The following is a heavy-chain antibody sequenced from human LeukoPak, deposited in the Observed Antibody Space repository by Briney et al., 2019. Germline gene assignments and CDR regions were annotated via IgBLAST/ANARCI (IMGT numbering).Heavy chain of an antibody. CDR2: IDTSTGNP. CDR1: GYTFTKYA. V-gene: IGHV7-4-1*02. Sequence: ASVKVSCKGSGYTFTKYAISWVRQAPGQGLEYMGWIDTSTGNPTYAQGFTGRFVFSLDTSVSTAYLQISSLKAEDSAIYFCANCYDSSGFFAYWGQGTLVTVSS. CDR3: ANCYDSSGFFAY. J-gene: IGHJ4*02. D-gene: IGHD3-22*01.